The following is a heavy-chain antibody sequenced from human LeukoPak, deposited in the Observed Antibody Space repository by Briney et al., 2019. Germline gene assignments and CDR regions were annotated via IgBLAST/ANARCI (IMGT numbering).Heavy chain of an antibody. V-gene: IGHV3-23*01. J-gene: IGHJ4*02. CDR3: ATLGRITTIVVVISIDY. CDR2: ISGSGGST. Sequence: PGGSLRRSCAASGFTFISYAMSWVRQAPGKGLEWVSAISGSGGSTYYADSVKGRFTISRDNSKNTLYLQMNSLRAEDTAVYYWATLGRITTIVVVISIDYWGQGTLVTVSS. D-gene: IGHD3-22*01. CDR1: GFTFISYA.